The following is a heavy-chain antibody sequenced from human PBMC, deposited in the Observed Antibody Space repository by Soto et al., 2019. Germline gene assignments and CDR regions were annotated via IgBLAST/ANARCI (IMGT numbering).Heavy chain of an antibody. D-gene: IGHD5-12*01. J-gene: IGHJ4*02. CDR1: GFTFSNYA. CDR3: ARISVASSTDY. Sequence: EVHLLESGGDLVQRGGSLRLSCAASGFTFSNYAMNWVRQAPGKGLEWVSAICASGGCTYYADSVKGRFTMSRDNSKNTLFLQMDSLGAEDTAVYYCARISVASSTDYWGQGTLVTVSS. V-gene: IGHV3-23*01. CDR2: ICASGGCT.